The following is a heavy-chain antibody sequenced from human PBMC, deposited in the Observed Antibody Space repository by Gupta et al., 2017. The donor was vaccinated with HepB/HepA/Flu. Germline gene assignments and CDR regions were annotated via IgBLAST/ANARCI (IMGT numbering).Heavy chain of an antibody. Sequence: EVQLVESGGGLVQPGRSLRLSCAASGFTFDDYAMPWVRQAPGKGLEWVSGISWNSGSIGYADSVKGRFTISRDNAKNSLYLQMNSLRAEDTALYYCAKEMKPEWFGELLSMGMDVWGQGTTVTVSS. D-gene: IGHD3-10*01. CDR3: AKEMKPEWFGELLSMGMDV. J-gene: IGHJ6*02. V-gene: IGHV3-9*01. CDR1: GFTFDDYA. CDR2: ISWNSGSI.